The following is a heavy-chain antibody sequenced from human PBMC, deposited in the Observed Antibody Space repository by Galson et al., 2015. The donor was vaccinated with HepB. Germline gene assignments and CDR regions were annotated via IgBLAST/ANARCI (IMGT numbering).Heavy chain of an antibody. CDR1: GYTFTSYG. J-gene: IGHJ4*02. Sequence: SVKVSCKASGYTFTSYGISWVRQAPGQGLEWMGMIIPILGITNYAQKFQGRVTITADKSTSTAYMELSSLRSEDTAVYYCARELPNVEKAISYVDHWGEGTLVTVST. D-gene: IGHD5-24*01. V-gene: IGHV1-69*04. CDR3: ARELPNVEKAISYVDH. CDR2: IIPILGIT.